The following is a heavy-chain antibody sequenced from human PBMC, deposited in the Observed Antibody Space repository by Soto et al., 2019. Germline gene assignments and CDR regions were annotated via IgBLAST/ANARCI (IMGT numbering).Heavy chain of an antibody. J-gene: IGHJ6*02. V-gene: IGHV2-5*02. CDR1: GFSLSTSGVG. Sequence: QITLKESGPTLVKPTQTLTLTCTFSGFSLSTSGVGVGWIRQPPGKALEWLALIYWDDDKRYSPSLKSRLTITKDTSKNQVVLTMTNMDPVDTATYYCAHTDHDSNWNAKGSYYGMDVWGQGTTVTVSS. CDR2: IYWDDDK. CDR3: AHTDHDSNWNAKGSYYGMDV. D-gene: IGHD1-1*01.